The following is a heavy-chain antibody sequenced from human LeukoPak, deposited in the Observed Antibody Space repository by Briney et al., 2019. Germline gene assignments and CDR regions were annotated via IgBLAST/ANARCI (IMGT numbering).Heavy chain of an antibody. Sequence: GGSLRLSCAASGFTFSSYWMKWVRQAPGKGLEWVASIKGDGSEIYYVDSVRGRFTISRDNARNSLYLQMNGLRVDDTAVYYCARDCGYGDHPSWLDPWGQGTQVTVSS. D-gene: IGHD2-15*01. V-gene: IGHV3-7*01. CDR3: ARDCGYGDHPSWLDP. CDR2: IKGDGSEI. CDR1: GFTFSSYW. J-gene: IGHJ5*02.